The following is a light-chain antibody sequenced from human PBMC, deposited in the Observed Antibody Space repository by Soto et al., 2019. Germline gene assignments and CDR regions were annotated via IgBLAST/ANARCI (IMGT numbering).Light chain of an antibody. CDR3: QQYGTSPT. CDR2: GAS. J-gene: IGKJ4*01. Sequence: EIVLTQSPGTLSLSPGERATLSCRASQSLSNSFIAWYQQKPGQAPRLLIYGASSRATDIPDRFSGSGSGTDFTLTISRLEPEDSAVYYCQQYGTSPTFGGGTKVDIK. V-gene: IGKV3-20*01. CDR1: QSLSNSF.